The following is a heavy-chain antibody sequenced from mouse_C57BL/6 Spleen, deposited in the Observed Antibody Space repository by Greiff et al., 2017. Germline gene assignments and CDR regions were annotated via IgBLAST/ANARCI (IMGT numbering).Heavy chain of an antibody. CDR1: GFTFSDYG. CDR2: ISSGSSTI. CDR3: ARRYYDYDVGFAY. V-gene: IGHV5-17*01. J-gene: IGHJ3*01. Sequence: EVKLVESGGGLVKPGGSLKLSCAASGFTFSDYGMHWVRQAPEKGLEWVAYISSGSSTIYYADTVKGRFTISRDNAKNTLFLQMTSLRSEDTAMYYCARRYYDYDVGFAYWGQGTLVTVSA. D-gene: IGHD2-4*01.